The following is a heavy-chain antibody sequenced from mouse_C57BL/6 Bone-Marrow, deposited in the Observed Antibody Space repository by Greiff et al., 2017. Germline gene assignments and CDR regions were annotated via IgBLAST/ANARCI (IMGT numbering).Heavy chain of an antibody. J-gene: IGHJ1*03. CDR1: GYSITSGYD. Sequence: EVQLQQSGPGMVKPSQSLSLTCTVTGYSITSGYDWHWIRHFPGNKLEWMGYISYSGSTNYNPSLKSRISITHDTSKNHFFLKLNSVTTEDTATYYCARHYYGSSYDWYFDVWGTGTTVTVSS. CDR3: ARHYYGSSYDWYFDV. CDR2: ISYSGST. V-gene: IGHV3-1*01. D-gene: IGHD1-1*01.